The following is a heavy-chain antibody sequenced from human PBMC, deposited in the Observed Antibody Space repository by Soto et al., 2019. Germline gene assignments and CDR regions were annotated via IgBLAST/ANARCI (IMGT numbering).Heavy chain of an antibody. CDR3: ARGLHSLFDY. V-gene: IGHV3-33*01. CDR1: GFTFSNYG. J-gene: IGHJ4*02. Sequence: QVQLVESGGGVVQPGGSLRVSCAASGFTFSNYGMHWVRQAPGKGLEWVAVIWYAGNNKYYADSVKGRFTMSRDNSNNTLYVQMTSLRAEDTAVYYCARGLHSLFDYWGQGPLVTVSS. D-gene: IGHD2-21*01. CDR2: IWYAGNNK.